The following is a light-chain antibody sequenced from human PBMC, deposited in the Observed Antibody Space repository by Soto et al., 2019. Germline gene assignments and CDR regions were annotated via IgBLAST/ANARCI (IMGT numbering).Light chain of an antibody. V-gene: IGLV2-18*01. CDR1: STDFVSYNR. CDR2: EAS. Sequence: QSALTQPPSVSGSPGQSVTISCTGTSTDFVSYNRVSWYQQPPGTAPKLIIYEASNRPSGVPDRLSGSKSGNTASLTISGLQAADEADYYCSLYTSENTYVFGTGTKATVL. J-gene: IGLJ1*01. CDR3: SLYTSENTYV.